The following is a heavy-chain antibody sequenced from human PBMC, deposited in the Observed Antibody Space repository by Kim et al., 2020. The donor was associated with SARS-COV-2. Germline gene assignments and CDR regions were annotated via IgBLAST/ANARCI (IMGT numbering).Heavy chain of an antibody. V-gene: IGHV3-33*01. D-gene: IGHD2-15*01. CDR3: ARNSDTLGFVY. CDR2: IWYDGSQK. CDR1: GFTFRSYG. J-gene: IGHJ4*02. Sequence: WGSLRLSCTASGFTFRSYGMHWVRQAPGKGLEWVAIIWYDGSQKYYGDSVKGRFTISRDNSKNTVYLQMNSLRVEDTAVYFCARNSDTLGFVYWGQGTLVTVSS.